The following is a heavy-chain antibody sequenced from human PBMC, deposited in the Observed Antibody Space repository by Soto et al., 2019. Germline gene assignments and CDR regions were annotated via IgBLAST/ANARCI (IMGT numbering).Heavy chain of an antibody. D-gene: IGHD1-26*01. V-gene: IGHV3-13*05. Sequence: EVQLVESGGGSVQPGESLRLSCAASGFSFRYYDMHWVRQRKGKGLEWVSALGAARDPYYVGSVKGRFSVSRDNAQNSCFLPMNNLRVDDTAVYFCASAYLGRMPRRADYYSAMDVWGRGTTGTVSS. CDR1: GFSFRYYD. CDR3: ASAYLGRMPRRADYYSAMDV. J-gene: IGHJ6*02. CDR2: LGAARDP.